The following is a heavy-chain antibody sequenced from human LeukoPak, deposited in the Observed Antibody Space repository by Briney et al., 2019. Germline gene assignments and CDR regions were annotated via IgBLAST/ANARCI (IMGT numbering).Heavy chain of an antibody. V-gene: IGHV1-18*01. CDR3: ARDAAAAGPFDY. CDR1: GYTFIDYG. Sequence: ASVKVSRKASGYTFIDYGVSWVRQAPGQGLEWMGWISTYNGHTYYAQKLQGRVTMTTDTSTSTAYMELRSLRSDDTAVYYCARDAAAAGPFDYWGQGTVVTVSS. J-gene: IGHJ4*02. CDR2: ISTYNGHT. D-gene: IGHD6-13*01.